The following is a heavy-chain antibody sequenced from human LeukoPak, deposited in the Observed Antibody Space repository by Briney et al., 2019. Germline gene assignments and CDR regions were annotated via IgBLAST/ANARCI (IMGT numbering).Heavy chain of an antibody. D-gene: IGHD4-17*01. V-gene: IGHV3-7*01. CDR2: IKQDGSEK. Sequence: GGSLRLSCAASGFTFSSYGMHWVRQAPGKGLEWVANIKQDGSEKYYVDSVKGRFTISRDNAKNSLYLQMNSLRAEDTAVYYCARDKNGDYGGAAFDIWGQGTMVTVSS. CDR3: ARDKNGDYGGAAFDI. J-gene: IGHJ3*02. CDR1: GFTFSSYG.